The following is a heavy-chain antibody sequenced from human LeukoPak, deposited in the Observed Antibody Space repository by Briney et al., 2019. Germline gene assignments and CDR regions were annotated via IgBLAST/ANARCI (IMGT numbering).Heavy chain of an antibody. Sequence: GRSLRLSCAASGSTFSSYGMHWVRQAPGKGLEWVAVISYDGSNKYYADSVKGRFTISRDNSKNTLYLQMNSLRAEDTAVYYCAKDYSNFLDYWGQGTLVTVSS. J-gene: IGHJ4*02. CDR3: AKDYSNFLDY. CDR2: ISYDGSNK. D-gene: IGHD4-11*01. V-gene: IGHV3-30*18. CDR1: GSTFSSYG.